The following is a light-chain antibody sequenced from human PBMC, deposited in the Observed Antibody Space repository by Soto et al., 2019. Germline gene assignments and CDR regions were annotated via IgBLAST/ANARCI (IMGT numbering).Light chain of an antibody. CDR2: GAS. Sequence: EIVMTQSPATLSVSSWERVTLSFMASQNIYNHMSWFLQKPGQAPRRLIYGASTRATGIPARFSGSGSGTEFTLTISSLQSEDFAVYYCQQYNNWPPITFGQGTRLEIK. V-gene: IGKV3-15*01. CDR3: QQYNNWPPIT. CDR1: QNIYNH. J-gene: IGKJ5*01.